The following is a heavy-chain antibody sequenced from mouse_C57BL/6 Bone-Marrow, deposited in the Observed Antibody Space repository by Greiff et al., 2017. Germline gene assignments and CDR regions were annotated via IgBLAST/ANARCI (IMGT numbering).Heavy chain of an antibody. V-gene: IGHV5-6*02. CDR1: GFTFRSYG. CDR3: ARRFYDGYYDYFDY. CDR2: ISSGGSYT. D-gene: IGHD2-3*01. Sequence: EVKLQESGGDLVKPGGSLKLSCAASGFTFRSYGMSWVRQTPDKRLEWVATISSGGSYTYYPDSVKGRFTISRDNAKNTLYLQMSSLKSEDTAMYYCARRFYDGYYDYFDYWGQGTTLTVSS. J-gene: IGHJ2*01.